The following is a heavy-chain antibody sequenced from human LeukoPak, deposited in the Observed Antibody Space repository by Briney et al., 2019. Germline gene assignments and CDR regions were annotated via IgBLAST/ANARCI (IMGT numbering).Heavy chain of an antibody. D-gene: IGHD6-19*01. J-gene: IGHJ3*02. CDR2: IIPIFGIA. Sequence: SVKVSCKASGGTFSSYAISWVRQAPGQGLEWMGRIIPIFGIANYAQKFQGRVTITADKSTSTAYMELSSLRSEDTAVYYCARLGSSGWTRGNDAFDIWGQGTMVTVSS. V-gene: IGHV1-69*04. CDR3: ARLGSSGWTRGNDAFDI. CDR1: GGTFSSYA.